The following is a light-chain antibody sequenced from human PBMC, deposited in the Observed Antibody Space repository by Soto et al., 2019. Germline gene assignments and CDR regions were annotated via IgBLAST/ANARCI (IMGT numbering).Light chain of an antibody. CDR3: CSYAGSTTQTYV. Sequence: QSALTQPASVSGSPGQSITISCTGTHSDVGSYNLVSWYQQHPGKAPKVIIYEVSERPSGVSDRFSGSKCGNTACLMISGLQAEDEADYYCCSYAGSTTQTYVFGSGTKLTVL. CDR2: EVS. V-gene: IGLV2-23*02. J-gene: IGLJ1*01. CDR1: HSDVGSYNL.